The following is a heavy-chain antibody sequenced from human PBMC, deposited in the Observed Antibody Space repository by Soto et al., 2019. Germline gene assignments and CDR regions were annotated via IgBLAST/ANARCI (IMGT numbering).Heavy chain of an antibody. V-gene: IGHV1-69*13. D-gene: IGHD2-15*01. CDR2: IIPIFGTA. Sequence: GSSVKVCCEASGGTFSSSAISWVRQAPGQGLEWMGGIIPIFGTANYAQKFQGRVTITGDASTSTAYMELSRLRSDDTAVYYCARDIRKDALDYWGQGTPVT. CDR1: GGTFSSSA. J-gene: IGHJ4*02. CDR3: ARDIRKDALDY.